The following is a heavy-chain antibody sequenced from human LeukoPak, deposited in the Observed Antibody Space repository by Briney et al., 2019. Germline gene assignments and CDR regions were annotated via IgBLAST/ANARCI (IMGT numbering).Heavy chain of an antibody. CDR2: IYPGDSDT. CDR1: GYSFTSYW. V-gene: IGHV5-51*01. J-gene: IGHJ4*02. D-gene: IGHD2-2*01. CDR3: ARTSGTLSTSLGY. Sequence: GESLKISCKASGYSFTSYWIGWVRQMPGEGLEWMGIIYPGDSDTRYSPSFQGQVTISADKSISTAYLQWSSLKASDTAMYYCARTSGTLSTSLGYWGQGTLVTVSS.